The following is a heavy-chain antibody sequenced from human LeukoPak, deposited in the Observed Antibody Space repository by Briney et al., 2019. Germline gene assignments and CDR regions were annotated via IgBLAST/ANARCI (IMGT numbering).Heavy chain of an antibody. V-gene: IGHV3-48*01. CDR1: GFTFSSYS. CDR3: ARSAGGGSYWAFDY. D-gene: IGHD1-26*01. J-gene: IGHJ4*02. CDR2: ISSLSTTI. Sequence: GGSLRLSCADSGFTFSSYSMNWVRQAPGKGLEWISYISSLSTTIYYADSVKGRFTISRDNAKNSLYPQMNFLRVEDTAVYYCARSAGGGSYWAFDYWGQGTLVTVSS.